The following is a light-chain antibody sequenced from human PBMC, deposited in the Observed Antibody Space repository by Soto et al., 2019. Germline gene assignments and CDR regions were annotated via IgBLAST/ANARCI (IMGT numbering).Light chain of an antibody. V-gene: IGLV1-44*01. J-gene: IGLJ2*01. Sequence: QSVLTQPPSASGTPGQRVTISCSGSSSNIGGNTLNWYQQLPGTAPKLLIYSNNQRPSGVPDRFSGSKSGTSASLAISGLQSEDEADYYCAAWDDSLNGVVFGAGTQLTVL. CDR3: AAWDDSLNGVV. CDR2: SNN. CDR1: SSNIGGNT.